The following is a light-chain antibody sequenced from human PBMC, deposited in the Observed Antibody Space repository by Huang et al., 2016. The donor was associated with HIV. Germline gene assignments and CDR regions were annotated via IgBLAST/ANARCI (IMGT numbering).Light chain of an antibody. V-gene: IGKV3-11*01. J-gene: IGKJ4*01. CDR2: DAS. CDR3: QQRSAWPLT. Sequence: EIVLTQSPATLSLSPGERATLSCRASQSVRSYLAWYQPKPGQAPRLLIYDASNRATGIPARFSGSGSGTDFTLTISNLQSEDFAVYYCQQRSAWPLTFGGGTKVEI. CDR1: QSVRSY.